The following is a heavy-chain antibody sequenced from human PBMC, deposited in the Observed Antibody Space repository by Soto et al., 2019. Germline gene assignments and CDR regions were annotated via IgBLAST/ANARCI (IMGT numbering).Heavy chain of an antibody. CDR1: GGSISSSSYY. V-gene: IGHV4-39*01. CDR2: IYYSGST. J-gene: IGHJ4*02. D-gene: IGHD7-27*01. CDR3: ARHSVELGIIGFDY. Sequence: LSLTCTVSGGSISSSSYYWGWIRQPPGKGLEWIGSIYYSGSTYYNPSLKSRVTISVDTSKNQFSLKLSSVTAADTAVYYCARHSVELGIIGFDYWGQGTLVTVSS.